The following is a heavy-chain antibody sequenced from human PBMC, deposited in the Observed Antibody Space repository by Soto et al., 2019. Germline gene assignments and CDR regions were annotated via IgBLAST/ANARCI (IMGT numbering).Heavy chain of an antibody. CDR1: GFTFSSYS. CDR3: ARDAPSPDYYDILTGYYPLYGMDV. CDR2: ISSSSSYI. Sequence: EVQLVESGGGLVKPGGSLRLSCAASGFTFSSYSMNWVRQAPGKGLEWVSSISSSSSYIYYADSVKGRLTISRDNAKNSLYLQMNSLRAEDTAVYYCARDAPSPDYYDILTGYYPLYGMDVWGQGTTVTVSS. D-gene: IGHD3-9*01. V-gene: IGHV3-21*01. J-gene: IGHJ6*02.